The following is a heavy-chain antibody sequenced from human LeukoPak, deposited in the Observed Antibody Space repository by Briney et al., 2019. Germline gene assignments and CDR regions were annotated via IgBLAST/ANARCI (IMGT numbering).Heavy chain of an antibody. Sequence: GGSLRLSCAASGFTFSNYGMNWVRQAPGKGLEWVAFVQNDGSKKFYADSVKGRFTISRDNSKNTLYLQVNSLRAEDTAVYYCAKKGIAAAGHFDYWGQGTLVTVSS. D-gene: IGHD6-13*01. V-gene: IGHV3-30*02. CDR3: AKKGIAAAGHFDY. CDR1: GFTFSNYG. J-gene: IGHJ4*02. CDR2: VQNDGSKK.